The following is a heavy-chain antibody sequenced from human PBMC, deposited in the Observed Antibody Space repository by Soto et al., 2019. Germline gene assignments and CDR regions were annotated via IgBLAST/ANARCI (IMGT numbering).Heavy chain of an antibody. CDR3: ARDIGDDTSDX. Sequence: ASVKVSCKASGYTFTSYEINWVRQATGQGLEWMGLMSPDTGNTGYAHKFQGRVTMTRDTSISTAYMELSSLRFEDTAVYYCARDIGDDTSDXWGQGTTVTVS. V-gene: IGHV1-8*01. CDR1: GYTFTSYE. CDR2: MSPDTGNT. D-gene: IGHD2-2*01. J-gene: IGHJ6*02.